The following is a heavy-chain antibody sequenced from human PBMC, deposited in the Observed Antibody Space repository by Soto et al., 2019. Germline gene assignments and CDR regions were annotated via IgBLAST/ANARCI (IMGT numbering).Heavy chain of an antibody. J-gene: IGHJ6*02. CDR3: ARDLAPNLTGTYYYYYGMDV. D-gene: IGHD7-27*01. CDR1: GFTFSRYA. V-gene: IGHV3-30-3*01. Sequence: HPGGSLRLSCAASGFTFSRYAMHWVRKAPDKGLEWVAVISYDGSNKYYADSVKGRFTISRDNSKNTLYLQMNSLRAEDTAVYYCARDLAPNLTGTYYYYYGMDVWGQGTTVTVSS. CDR2: ISYDGSNK.